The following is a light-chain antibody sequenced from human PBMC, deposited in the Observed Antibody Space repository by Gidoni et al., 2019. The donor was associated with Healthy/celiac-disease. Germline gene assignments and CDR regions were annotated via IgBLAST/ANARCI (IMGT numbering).Light chain of an antibody. Sequence: DIQMTQSPSTLSASVGDRVTITCRASQRISSWLAWYQQKPGKAPKLLIYKASSLESGVPSRFSGSGSGTEFTLTISSLQPDDFATYYCQQYNSYSYTFXXXTKLEIK. CDR3: QQYNSYSYT. CDR1: QRISSW. J-gene: IGKJ2*01. V-gene: IGKV1-5*03. CDR2: KAS.